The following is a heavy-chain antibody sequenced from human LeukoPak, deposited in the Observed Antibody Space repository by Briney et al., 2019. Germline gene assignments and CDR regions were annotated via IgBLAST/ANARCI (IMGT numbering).Heavy chain of an antibody. CDR2: IYPSGRT. CDR1: GVFITSQKYY. Sequence: SQTLSLTCAVSGVFITSQKYYWNWIRQPAGKGLEWIGRIYPSGRTDYSPSLEGRLPMSLETSNNQVSLRRSSVTAADTAVYYCARDVEGPLHWYIDLWGRGTLVTVSS. J-gene: IGHJ2*01. V-gene: IGHV4-61*02. CDR3: ARDVEGPLHWYIDL. D-gene: IGHD3-10*01.